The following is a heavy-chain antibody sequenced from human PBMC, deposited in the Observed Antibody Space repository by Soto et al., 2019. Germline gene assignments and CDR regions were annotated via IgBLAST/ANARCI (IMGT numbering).Heavy chain of an antibody. Sequence: SETLSLTCTVSGDSISSPDYYWSWIRLAPGKGLELIGYVYYRGSIYYTPSFESRVSISVDTSKNRFSLRLTSVTAADSAMYFCARVTFTPNWFDSWGRGILVTVSS. CDR1: GDSISSPDYY. J-gene: IGHJ5*01. V-gene: IGHV4-30-4*01. D-gene: IGHD3-3*02. CDR3: ARVTFTPNWFDS. CDR2: VYYRGSI.